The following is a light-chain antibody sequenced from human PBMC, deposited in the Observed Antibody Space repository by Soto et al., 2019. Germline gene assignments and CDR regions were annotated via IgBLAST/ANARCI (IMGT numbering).Light chain of an antibody. Sequence: QLVLTQSPSASASLGASVKLTCTLSSGHSRYAIAWHQQQPEKGPRYLMKLNSDGSHSKGDGTPDRFSGSSSGAERYLTIPSLQSEDEADYYCQTWGTGNVVFGGGTKVTVL. V-gene: IGLV4-69*01. J-gene: IGLJ2*01. CDR2: LNSDGSH. CDR3: QTWGTGNVV. CDR1: SGHSRYA.